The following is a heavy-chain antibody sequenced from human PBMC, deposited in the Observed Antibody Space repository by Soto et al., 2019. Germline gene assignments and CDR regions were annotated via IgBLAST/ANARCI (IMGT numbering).Heavy chain of an antibody. D-gene: IGHD5-12*01. CDR3: ARDRCCGYHCPGGWFVP. J-gene: IGHJ5*02. CDR2: IYTSGST. Sequence: SETLSLTCTVSGGSISSYYRSWIRQPAGKGLEWIGRIYTSGSTNYNPSLKSRVTMSVDTSKNQFSLKLSSVTAADTAVYYCARDRCCGYHCPGGWFVPWGQGTLVTVSS. V-gene: IGHV4-4*07. CDR1: GGSISSYY.